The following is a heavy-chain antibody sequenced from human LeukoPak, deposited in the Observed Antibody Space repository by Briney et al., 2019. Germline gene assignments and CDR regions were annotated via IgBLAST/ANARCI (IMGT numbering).Heavy chain of an antibody. V-gene: IGHV1-2*02. D-gene: IGHD3-22*01. Sequence: ASVKVSCKASGYTFTGYYLHWVRQAPGQGLEWMGWINPNSGGTNYAQKFQGRVTMTRDTSISTAYMELSRLRSDDTAVYYCAIDSSGCYYFDYWGQVTLVTVSP. CDR3: AIDSSGCYYFDY. CDR1: GYTFTGYY. CDR2: INPNSGGT. J-gene: IGHJ4*02.